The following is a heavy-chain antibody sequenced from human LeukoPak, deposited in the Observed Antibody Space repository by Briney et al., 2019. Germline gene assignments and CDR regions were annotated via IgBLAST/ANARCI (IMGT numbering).Heavy chain of an antibody. V-gene: IGHV3-53*01. CDR2: IYSGGST. Sequence: PGGSLRLSCAASGFTVSSNYMSWVRQAPGKGLEWVSVIYSGGSTYYADSVKGRFTISRDNSKNPLYLQMNSLRAEDTAVYYCASGYSGYDIPFFDYWGQGTLVTVSS. CDR1: GFTVSSNY. D-gene: IGHD5-12*01. J-gene: IGHJ4*02. CDR3: ASGYSGYDIPFFDY.